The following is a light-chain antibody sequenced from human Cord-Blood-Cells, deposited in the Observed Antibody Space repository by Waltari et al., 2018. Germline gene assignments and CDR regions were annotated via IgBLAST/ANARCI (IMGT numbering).Light chain of an antibody. CDR3: CSYAGSYTDVV. V-gene: IGLV2-11*01. CDR2: DVS. CDR1: SRELGAYNY. J-gene: IGLJ2*01. Sequence: QSPLTPHRSMSGAPDPSVTVSFTVTSRELGAYNYLSCYQQHPGTAPKLMIYDVSKRPSGVPDRFSGSKSGNTASLTISGLQAEDEADYYCCSYAGSYTDVVFGGGTKLTVL.